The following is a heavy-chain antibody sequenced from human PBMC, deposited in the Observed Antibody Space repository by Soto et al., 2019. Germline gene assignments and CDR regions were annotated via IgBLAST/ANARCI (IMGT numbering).Heavy chain of an antibody. D-gene: IGHD3-10*02. CDR2: LSGGGGDT. J-gene: IGHJ4*02. CDR3: AKGWMFGELFTY. Sequence: EVQLLESGGGLVQPGGSLRLSCAASGFTFSDYAMSWVRQAPGKGLEWVSALSGGGGDTHYADSVKGRFTISRDNSKNTLYLQMNSLRAEDTAIYYCAKGWMFGELFTYWGQGILDTVSS. CDR1: GFTFSDYA. V-gene: IGHV3-23*01.